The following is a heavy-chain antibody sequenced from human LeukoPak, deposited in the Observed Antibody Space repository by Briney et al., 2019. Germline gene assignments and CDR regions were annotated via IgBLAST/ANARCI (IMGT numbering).Heavy chain of an antibody. V-gene: IGHV4-59*01. CDR1: DGSISIYY. D-gene: IGHD3-10*01. CDR2: IYYSGST. J-gene: IGHJ5*02. CDR3: ARGGDYYGSGSYYAFDP. Sequence: SETLSLTCTVSDGSISIYYWNWIRQPPGKGLEWIGYIYYSGSTNYNPSLKSRVTISVDTSKNQFSLKLSSVTAADTAVYYCARGGDYYGSGSYYAFDPWGQGTLVTVSS.